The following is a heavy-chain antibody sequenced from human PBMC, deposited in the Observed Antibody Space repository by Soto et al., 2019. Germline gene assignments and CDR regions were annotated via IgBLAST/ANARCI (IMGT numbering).Heavy chain of an antibody. CDR1: GFTFNSYA. CDR2: ISYDGSNK. CDR3: ATVYSVSWYPPRAGFDY. J-gene: IGHJ4*02. V-gene: IGHV3-30-3*01. D-gene: IGHD6-13*01. Sequence: QVQLVESGGGVVQPGRSLRLSCAASGFTFNSYALHWVRQAPGKGRAWVAVISYDGSNKDYADSVKDRFIISRDNSKDTLYLQMNSLRGEDTAGYYCATVYSVSWYPPRAGFDYWGQGTLVTVTS.